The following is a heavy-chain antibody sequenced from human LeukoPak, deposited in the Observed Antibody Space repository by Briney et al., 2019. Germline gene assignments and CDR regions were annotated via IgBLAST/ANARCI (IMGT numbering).Heavy chain of an antibody. D-gene: IGHD3-22*01. V-gene: IGHV1-69*05. J-gene: IGHJ4*02. Sequence: SVKVSCKASGYTFTGYYMHWVRQAPGQGLEWMGRIIPIFGAANYAQKFQGRVTITTDESTSTAYMELSSLRSEDAAVYYCARTRRGWDSSGYYDAYWGQGTLVTVSS. CDR3: ARTRRGWDSSGYYDAY. CDR1: GYTFTGYY. CDR2: IIPIFGAA.